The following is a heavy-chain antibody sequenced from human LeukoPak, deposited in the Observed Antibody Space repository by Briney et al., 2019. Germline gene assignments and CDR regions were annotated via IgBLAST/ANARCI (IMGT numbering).Heavy chain of an antibody. CDR1: GFTFSSYG. J-gene: IGHJ4*02. D-gene: IGHD5-12*01. Sequence: PGGSLRLSCAASGFTFSSYGMHWVRQAPGKGLEWVAVISYDGSNKYYADSVKGRFTISRDNSKNTLYLQMNSLRAEDTAVYYCANGGSGYDYLFDYWGQGTLVTVSS. V-gene: IGHV3-30*18. CDR3: ANGGSGYDYLFDY. CDR2: ISYDGSNK.